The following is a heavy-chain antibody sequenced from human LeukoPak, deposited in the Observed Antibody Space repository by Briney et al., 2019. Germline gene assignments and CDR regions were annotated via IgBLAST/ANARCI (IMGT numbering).Heavy chain of an antibody. J-gene: IGHJ6*03. CDR1: GFTFSTYR. D-gene: IGHD4-11*01. Sequence: GGSLRLSCAASGFTFSTYRMSWVHQAPGKGLEWVANTKQDGSEKHYVDSVKGRFTISRDNAKNSLYLQMSSLRAEDTAVYYCTRVEETATTAAIIRKYSYYYYYMDVWGKGNTVTVSS. CDR3: TRVEETATTAAIIRKYSYYYYYMDV. CDR2: TKQDGSEK. V-gene: IGHV3-7*01.